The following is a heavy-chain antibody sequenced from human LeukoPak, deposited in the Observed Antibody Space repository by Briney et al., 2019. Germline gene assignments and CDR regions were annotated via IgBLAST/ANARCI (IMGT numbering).Heavy chain of an antibody. D-gene: IGHD4-23*01. J-gene: IGHJ4*02. CDR1: GFTFNNFG. CDR2: IGYEGVHK. CDR3: AKDLHGGYSSDY. V-gene: IGHV3-30*02. Sequence: GGSLRLSCAASGFTFNNFGVHWVRQARGKGLEWVSFIGYEGVHKYYADSVKGRFTISKDNSKATLYLQMNSLRPEDTAVYYCAKDLHGGYSSDYWGQGTLVTVFS.